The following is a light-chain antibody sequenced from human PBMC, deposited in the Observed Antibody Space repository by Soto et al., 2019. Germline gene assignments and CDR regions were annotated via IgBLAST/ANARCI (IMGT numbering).Light chain of an antibody. CDR2: GAS. CDR3: QQHGISHIT. CDR1: QSISSRN. Sequence: EIVLTQSPGTLSLSPGERAIITCRATQSISSRNLAWYQQKPGQPPRLLIFGASSRATGIPDRFSGSGSGTDFTLTISRLEPGDFAVYYCQQHGISHITFGQGTRLEIK. V-gene: IGKV3-20*01. J-gene: IGKJ5*01.